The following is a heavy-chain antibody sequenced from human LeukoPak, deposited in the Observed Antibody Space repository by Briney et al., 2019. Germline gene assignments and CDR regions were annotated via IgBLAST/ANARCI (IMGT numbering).Heavy chain of an antibody. CDR1: GVSISSYY. V-gene: IGHV4-59*07. J-gene: IGHJ4*02. CDR3: ARGGAMITFGGVIVMGFDY. D-gene: IGHD3-16*02. Sequence: SDTLSLTCSVSGVSISSYYWSWIRQPPGKGLVWIGYIYYSGRTSYNPSLKSRVTISVDTSKNQFSLRLSSVTAADTAVYYCARGGAMITFGGVIVMGFDYWGQGTLVTVSS. CDR2: IYYSGRT.